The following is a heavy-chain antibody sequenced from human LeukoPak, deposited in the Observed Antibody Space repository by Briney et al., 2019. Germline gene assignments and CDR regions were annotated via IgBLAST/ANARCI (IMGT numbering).Heavy chain of an antibody. D-gene: IGHD3-22*01. CDR3: ARSTMIVVAPFDY. J-gene: IGHJ4*02. Sequence: PGGSLRLSCAASGFTFSSYSMNWVRQAPGKGLEWVSYISSSSSTIYYADSWKGRFTISRDNAKNSMYLQMNSLRAEDTAVYYCARSTMIVVAPFDYWGQGTLVTVSS. CDR2: ISSSSSTI. CDR1: GFTFSSYS. V-gene: IGHV3-48*04.